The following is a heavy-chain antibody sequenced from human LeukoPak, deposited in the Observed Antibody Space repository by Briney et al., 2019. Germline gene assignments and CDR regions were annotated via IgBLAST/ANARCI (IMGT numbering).Heavy chain of an antibody. CDR3: ARDSWELQHH. V-gene: IGHV3-66*02. CDR2: IYSGGST. Sequence: GGSLRLSCAASGFTVSSNYMSWVRQATGKGLEWVSVIYSGGSTYYADSVKGRFTISRVNSKNTLYLQMNSLRAEDTAVYYCARDSWELQHHWGQRTLVTVSS. CDR1: GFTVSSNY. D-gene: IGHD1-26*01. J-gene: IGHJ5*02.